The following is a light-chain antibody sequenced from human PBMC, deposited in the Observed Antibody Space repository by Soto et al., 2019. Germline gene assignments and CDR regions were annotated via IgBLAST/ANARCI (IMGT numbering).Light chain of an antibody. CDR1: QIVSSR. CDR3: QQRINWPWT. CDR2: VAS. J-gene: IGKJ1*01. V-gene: IGKV3-11*01. Sequence: EIVTTQSPATLSVSPGERATLTCRASQIVSSRLAWYQQKPGQSPQLLIYVASNRASGIPARFSGGGSGTDFTLTIGSLEAEDFAVYYCQQRINWPWTFGQGTKVDIK.